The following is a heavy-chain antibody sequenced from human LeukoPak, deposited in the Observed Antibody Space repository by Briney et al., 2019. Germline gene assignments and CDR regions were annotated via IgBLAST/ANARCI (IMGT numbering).Heavy chain of an antibody. Sequence: GGSLRLSCAASGFTFSSYAMNWVRQAPGKGLEWVSGISGSGGSTYYADSVKGRFTISRDDSKNTLYLQMNSLRTEDTALYYCAKSTMVTRFPYGMDVWGQGTTVTVSS. CDR1: GFTFSSYA. CDR2: ISGSGGST. V-gene: IGHV3-23*01. J-gene: IGHJ6*02. CDR3: AKSTMVTRFPYGMDV. D-gene: IGHD2-21*02.